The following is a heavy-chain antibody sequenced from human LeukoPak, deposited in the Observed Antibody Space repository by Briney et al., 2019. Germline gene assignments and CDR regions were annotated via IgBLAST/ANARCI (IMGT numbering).Heavy chain of an antibody. CDR3: ARDLNWETY. CDR1: AFTFSSYW. V-gene: IGHV3-74*01. J-gene: IGHJ4*02. Sequence: PGGSLRLSCAASAFTFSSYWMHWVRQVPGKGLVWVSRMNNDGSSTSYADSVKGRFSISRDNAKNTLYLQMNSLRAEDTAVYYCARDLNWETYWGQGTLVSVSS. CDR2: MNNDGSST. D-gene: IGHD7-27*01.